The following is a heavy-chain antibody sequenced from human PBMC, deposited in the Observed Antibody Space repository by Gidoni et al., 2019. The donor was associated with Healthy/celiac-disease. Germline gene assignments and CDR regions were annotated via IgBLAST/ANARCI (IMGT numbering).Heavy chain of an antibody. D-gene: IGHD1-26*01. CDR1: GFTVSSNY. V-gene: IGHV3-53*04. CDR2: IYSGGSR. CDR3: ARDGGWELPFDY. J-gene: IGHJ4*02. Sequence: EVQLVESGGGLVQPGVSLSLSCAASGFTVSSNYMSWVRQAPGKGLEWVSVIYSGGSRYYADSVKGRFTISRHNSKNTLYLQMNSLRAGDTAVYYCARDGGWELPFDYWGQGTLVTVSS.